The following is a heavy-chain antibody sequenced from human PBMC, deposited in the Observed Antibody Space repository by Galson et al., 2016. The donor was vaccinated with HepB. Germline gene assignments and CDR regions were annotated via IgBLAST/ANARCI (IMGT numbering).Heavy chain of an antibody. CDR2: IFHSGST. V-gene: IGHV4-4*02. J-gene: IGHJ4*02. CDR1: GGSISSSAW. D-gene: IGHD1-26*01. Sequence: SETLSLTCAVSGGSISSSAWWSWVRQPPGKGLEWIGEIFHSGSTNNNPSLKSRVTISVDKSKNQFSLKLSSVTAADTAVYYCAKEGEWDLLNSFDAWGQGTLVTVSS. CDR3: AKEGEWDLLNSFDA.